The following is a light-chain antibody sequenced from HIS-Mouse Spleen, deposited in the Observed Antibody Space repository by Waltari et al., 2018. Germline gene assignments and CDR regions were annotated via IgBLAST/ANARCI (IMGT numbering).Light chain of an antibody. CDR3: QQYDNLPPLT. CDR1: QDISNY. J-gene: IGKJ4*01. V-gene: IGKV1-33*01. CDR2: DAS. Sequence: DIQMNQYPSSLSASVGDRVTITCQASQDISNYLNWYQQKPGKAPKLLIYDASNLETGVPSRFSGSGSGTDFTFTISSLQPEDIATYYCQQYDNLPPLTFGGGTKVEIK.